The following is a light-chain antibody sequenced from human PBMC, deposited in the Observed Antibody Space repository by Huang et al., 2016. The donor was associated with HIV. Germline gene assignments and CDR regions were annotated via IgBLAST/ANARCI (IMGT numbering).Light chain of an antibody. J-gene: IGKJ5*01. CDR2: LSS. V-gene: IGKV2-28*01. CDR1: QSLLHSNGANY. CDR3: MQALQTPRT. Sequence: DIVMTQSPLYLPVTPGEPASISCRSSQSLLHSNGANYLDWYLQKPGQSPQLLISLSSNRAAGVPDRFRGSGSVTYFTMKISRVEAEDVGVYYCMQALQTPRTFGQGTRLEIK.